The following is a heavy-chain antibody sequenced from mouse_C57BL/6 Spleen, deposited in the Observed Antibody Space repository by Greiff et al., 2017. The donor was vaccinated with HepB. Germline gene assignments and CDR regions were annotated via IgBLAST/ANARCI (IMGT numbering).Heavy chain of an antibody. CDR2: IYPGDGDT. CDR1: GYAFSSSW. V-gene: IGHV1-82*01. Sequence: QVHVKQSGPELVKPGASVKISCKASGYAFSSSWMNWVKQRPGKGLEWIGRIYPGDGDTNYNGKFKGKATLTADKSSSTAYMQLSSLTSEDSAVYFCAPITTVPYWYFDVWGTGTTVTVSA. J-gene: IGHJ1*03. D-gene: IGHD1-1*01. CDR3: APITTVPYWYFDV.